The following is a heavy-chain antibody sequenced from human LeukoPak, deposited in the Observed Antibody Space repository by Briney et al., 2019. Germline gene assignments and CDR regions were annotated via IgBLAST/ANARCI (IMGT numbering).Heavy chain of an antibody. D-gene: IGHD6-13*01. Sequence: GGSLRLSCATSGFTFSSYAMSWVRQAPGKGLEWVSVISGSGDTIYYADSVKGRFTISRDNAKNSLYLQMNSLRVEDTAVYYCARGGIAAAGPQKHFDYWGQGTLVTVSS. J-gene: IGHJ4*02. CDR1: GFTFSSYA. CDR3: ARGGIAAAGPQKHFDY. V-gene: IGHV3-23*01. CDR2: ISGSGDTI.